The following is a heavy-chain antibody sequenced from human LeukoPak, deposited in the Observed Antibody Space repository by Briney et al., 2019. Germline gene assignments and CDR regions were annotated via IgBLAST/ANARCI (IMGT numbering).Heavy chain of an antibody. V-gene: IGHV1-69*04. CDR2: IIPILGIA. CDR1: GGTFSSYA. D-gene: IGHD4-17*01. J-gene: IGHJ4*02. Sequence: RASVKVSCKASGGTFSSYAISWVRQAPGQGLEWMGRIIPILGIANYAQKFQGRVTITADKSTSTAYMELSSLRSEDTAVYYCARDRTGYGDYPYWGQGTLVTVSS. CDR3: ARDRTGYGDYPY.